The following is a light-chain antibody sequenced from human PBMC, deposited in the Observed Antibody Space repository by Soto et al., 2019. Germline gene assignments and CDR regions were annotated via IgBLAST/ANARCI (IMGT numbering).Light chain of an antibody. CDR3: QQYTGPPTT. Sequence: DIVMTQSPATLSVSPGERATLSVSASQSVSRSLTWYQQKPGQAPRLLIYGASTRAAGIPDRFSGSGSGTDFTLTITRLEPEDSAVYFCQQYTGPPTTFGQGTRLEIK. V-gene: IGKV3D-15*01. CDR2: GAS. CDR1: QSVSRS. J-gene: IGKJ5*01.